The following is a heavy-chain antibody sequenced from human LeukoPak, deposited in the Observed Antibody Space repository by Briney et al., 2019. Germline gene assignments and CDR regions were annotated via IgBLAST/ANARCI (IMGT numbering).Heavy chain of an antibody. V-gene: IGHV3-53*01. Sequence: GGSLRLSCTVSGFTVSSNSMSWVRQAPGKGLEWVSFIYSGTIHYSDSVKGRFTISRDNSKNTLYLQMNSLRAEDTAVYFFAKKTGYDILTGYYQPNWFDPWGQGTLVTVSS. CDR2: IYSGTI. CDR1: GFTVSSNS. J-gene: IGHJ5*02. D-gene: IGHD3-9*01. CDR3: AKKTGYDILTGYYQPNWFDP.